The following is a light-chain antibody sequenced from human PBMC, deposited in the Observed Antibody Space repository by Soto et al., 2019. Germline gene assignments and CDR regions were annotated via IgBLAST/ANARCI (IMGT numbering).Light chain of an antibody. CDR1: QGISNY. CDR3: QKYNSAPRGIT. CDR2: AAS. J-gene: IGKJ3*01. Sequence: DIQMTQSPSSLSASVGDRVTITCRASQGISNYLAWYQQNPGKVPKLLIYAASTLQSGVPSRFSVSGSATDFTLIISSLQPEYVATYDCQKYNSAPRGITFGPGTNDDI. V-gene: IGKV1-27*01.